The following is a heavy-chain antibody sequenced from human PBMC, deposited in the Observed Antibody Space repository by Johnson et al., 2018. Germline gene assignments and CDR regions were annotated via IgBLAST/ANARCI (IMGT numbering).Heavy chain of an antibody. J-gene: IGHJ4*02. CDR2: ISRSGMYT. Sequence: EVQLVESGGGLVKXGGSLRLXCTASGFSFTTYTMNWVRQAPGTGLEWVSAISRSGMYTYYAVSLKVRFAISRDNTKNSLALQMTSLRAEDTAIYYCAMPGGATVTSGWGQGTLVTVSS. D-gene: IGHD4-17*01. CDR3: AMPGGATVTSG. CDR1: GFSFTTYT. V-gene: IGHV3-21*01.